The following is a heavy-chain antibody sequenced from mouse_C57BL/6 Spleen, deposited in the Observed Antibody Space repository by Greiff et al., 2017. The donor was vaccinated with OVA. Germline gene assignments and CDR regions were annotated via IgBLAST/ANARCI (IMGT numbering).Heavy chain of an antibody. CDR1: GFTFSSYG. D-gene: IGHD2-4*01. V-gene: IGHV5-6*02. Sequence: EVKLVESGGDLVKPGGSLKLSCAASGFTFSSYGMSWVRQTPDKRLEWVATISSGGSYTYYPDSVKGRFTISRDNAKNTLYLQMSSLKSEDTAMYYCARRNYDYDGEYAMDYWGQGTSVTVSS. J-gene: IGHJ4*01. CDR2: ISSGGSYT. CDR3: ARRNYDYDGEYAMDY.